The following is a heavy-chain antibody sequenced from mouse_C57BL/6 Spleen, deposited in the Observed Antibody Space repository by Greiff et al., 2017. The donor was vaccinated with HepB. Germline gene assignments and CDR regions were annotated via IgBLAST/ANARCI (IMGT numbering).Heavy chain of an antibody. CDR3: ARMGRDYDVGLNYAMDY. CDR2: IWSGGST. V-gene: IGHV2-2*01. D-gene: IGHD2-4*01. Sequence: VQWVESGPGLVQPSQSLSITCTVSGFSLTSYGVHWVRQSPGKGLEWLGVIWSGGSTDYNAAFISRLSISKDNSKSQVFFKMNSLQADDTAIYYCARMGRDYDVGLNYAMDYWGQGTSVTVSS. CDR1: GFSLTSYG. J-gene: IGHJ4*01.